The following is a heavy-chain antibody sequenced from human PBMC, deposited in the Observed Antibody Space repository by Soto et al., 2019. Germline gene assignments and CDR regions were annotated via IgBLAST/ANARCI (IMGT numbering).Heavy chain of an antibody. CDR1: GYTFTSYG. J-gene: IGHJ4*02. Sequence: QVQLVQSGAEVKKPGASVKVSCKASGYTFTSYGISWVRQAPGQGLEWMGWISAYNGNTNIAPKLQGRVTMTTDTSTCTAYIELRSLRSDDTAVYYCARVPRGVCYSQSLYWGQGSLVTVSS. V-gene: IGHV1-18*04. D-gene: IGHD2-15*01. CDR2: ISAYNGNT. CDR3: ARVPRGVCYSQSLY.